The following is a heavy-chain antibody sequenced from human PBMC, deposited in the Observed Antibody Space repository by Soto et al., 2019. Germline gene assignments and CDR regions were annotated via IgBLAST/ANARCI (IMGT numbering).Heavy chain of an antibody. CDR1: GFPFSSTD. J-gene: IGHJ4*02. Sequence: LILSCAASGFPFSSTDMTWVRQAPGKGLGWVANIKEDGSGKYYVDSVKGRFSISRDNARNSLYLQMNSLRVEDTAVYYCVRVGRLGGYWGQGALVTVSS. V-gene: IGHV3-7*03. CDR3: VRVGRLGGY. CDR2: IKEDGSGK. D-gene: IGHD3-16*01.